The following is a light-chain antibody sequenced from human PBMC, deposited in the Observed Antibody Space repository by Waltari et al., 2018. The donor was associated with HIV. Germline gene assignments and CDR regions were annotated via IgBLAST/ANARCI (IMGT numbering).Light chain of an antibody. Sequence: IVLTPSPGTLSLSPGERATLSCRASQSVSSSYLAWYQQTPGQAPRLLIYGACSRATGIPDRLSGSGSGTDFTLTISRLEPEDFAVYYCQQYGSSPKTFGQGTKVEIK. J-gene: IGKJ1*01. CDR2: GAC. CDR1: QSVSSSY. V-gene: IGKV3-20*01. CDR3: QQYGSSPKT.